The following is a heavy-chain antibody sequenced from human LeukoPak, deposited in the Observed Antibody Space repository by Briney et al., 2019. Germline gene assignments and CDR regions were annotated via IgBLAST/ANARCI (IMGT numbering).Heavy chain of an antibody. CDR1: GYGFTDYW. CDR3: AKRLGADAFDI. V-gene: IGHV5-10-1*01. J-gene: IGHJ3*02. D-gene: IGHD3-16*01. CDR2: VDPRDSYT. Sequence: GESLKISLKGSGYGFTDYWMSWVRQIPGEGLEWIGRVDPRDSYTNYSPSFQGHVTVSADKSISTAYLHCSSLKASDTAMYYCAKRLGADAFDIWGQGTMVTVSS.